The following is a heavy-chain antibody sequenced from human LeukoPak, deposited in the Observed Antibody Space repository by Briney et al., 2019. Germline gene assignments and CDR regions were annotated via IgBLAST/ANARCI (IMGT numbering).Heavy chain of an antibody. J-gene: IGHJ5*02. CDR2: IYYSGST. V-gene: IGHV4-39*07. Sequence: SEALSLTCTVSGGSISSSSYYWGWIRQPPGKGLEWIGSIYYSGSTYYNPSLKSRVTISVDTSKNRFSLKLSSVTAADTAVYYCARLAVPAALFDPWGQGTLVTVSS. CDR1: GGSISSSSYY. CDR3: ARLAVPAALFDP. D-gene: IGHD2-2*01.